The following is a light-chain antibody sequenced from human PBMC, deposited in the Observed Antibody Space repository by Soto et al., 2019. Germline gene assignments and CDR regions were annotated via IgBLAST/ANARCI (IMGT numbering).Light chain of an antibody. CDR3: QSLDTWLSGSKI. J-gene: IGLJ2*01. V-gene: IGLV1-40*01. Sequence: QSVLTQPPSVSGAPGQRVTISCTGSNSNIGAGLEVHWYQQLPRAAPKLLIYGNNNRPSGVPDRFSASRSGTSASLAITGLQAEDEADYFCQSLDTWLSGSKIFGGGTKLTVL. CDR2: GNN. CDR1: NSNIGAGLE.